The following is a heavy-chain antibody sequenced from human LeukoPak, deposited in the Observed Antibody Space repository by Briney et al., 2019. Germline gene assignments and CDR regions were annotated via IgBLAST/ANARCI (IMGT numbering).Heavy chain of an antibody. CDR2: ISGSGGTT. CDR1: GFTFSSYA. D-gene: IGHD3-10*01. J-gene: IGHJ5*02. Sequence: PGGSLRLSCAASGFTFSSYAMSWVRQAPGKGLEWVSSISGSGGTTYYADSVKGRFTISRDNSKNTLYLQMNSLRAEGTAVYYCAKSGAIWFGDLYWFDPWGQGTLVTVSS. V-gene: IGHV3-23*01. CDR3: AKSGAIWFGDLYWFDP.